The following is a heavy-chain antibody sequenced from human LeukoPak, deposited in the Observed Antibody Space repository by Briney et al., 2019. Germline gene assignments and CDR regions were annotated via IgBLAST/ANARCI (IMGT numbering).Heavy chain of an antibody. CDR3: ARVGVYDSSGYYSSDAFDI. J-gene: IGHJ3*02. D-gene: IGHD3-22*01. V-gene: IGHV1-18*01. CDR1: GYTFTSYG. Sequence: ASVKVSCKASGYTFTSYGISWVRQAPGQGLERMGWISAYNGNTNYAQKLQGRVTMTTDTSTSTAYMELRSLRSDDTAVYYCARVGVYDSSGYYSSDAFDIWGQGTMVTVSS. CDR2: ISAYNGNT.